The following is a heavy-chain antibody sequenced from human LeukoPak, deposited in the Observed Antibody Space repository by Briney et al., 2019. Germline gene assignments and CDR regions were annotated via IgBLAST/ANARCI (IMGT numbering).Heavy chain of an antibody. CDR1: GFTFSSYW. CDR3: ARARYSSSWYDYYYGMDV. Sequence: PGGSLRLSCAASGFTFSSYWIHWVRQAPGKGLVWVSRINSDGSSTSYADSVKGRFTISRDNAKNTLYLQMNSLRAEDTAMYYCARARYSSSWYDYYYGMDVWGQGTTVTVSS. CDR2: INSDGSST. V-gene: IGHV3-74*01. D-gene: IGHD6-13*01. J-gene: IGHJ6*02.